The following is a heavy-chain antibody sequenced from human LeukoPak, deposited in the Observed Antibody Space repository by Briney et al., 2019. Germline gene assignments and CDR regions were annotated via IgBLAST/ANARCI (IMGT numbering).Heavy chain of an antibody. Sequence: GGSLRLSCAASGFTVSSYYMSWVRQAPGKGLEWVSVIYSGGSTYYADSVRGRFTISRDNSKNTPYLQMNSLRAEDTAVYYCARGLSGDPYYFDYWGQGTLVTVSS. D-gene: IGHD7-27*01. J-gene: IGHJ4*02. CDR1: GFTVSSYY. V-gene: IGHV3-66*02. CDR3: ARGLSGDPYYFDY. CDR2: IYSGGST.